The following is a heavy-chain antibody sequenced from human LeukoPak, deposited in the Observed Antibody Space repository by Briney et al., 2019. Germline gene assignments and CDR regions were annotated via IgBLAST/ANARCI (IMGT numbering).Heavy chain of an antibody. J-gene: IGHJ3*02. V-gene: IGHV3-74*01. CDR3: ARGPGAFDI. CDR1: GFMFSSYW. Sequence: PGGSLRLSCVASGFMFSSYWMNWVRQAPGKGLVWVSRINSDGSSTSYADSVKGRFTISRDNAKNTLFLQMNSLRAEDTAVYYCARGPGAFDIWGQGTTVTVSS. CDR2: INSDGSST. D-gene: IGHD2-2*01.